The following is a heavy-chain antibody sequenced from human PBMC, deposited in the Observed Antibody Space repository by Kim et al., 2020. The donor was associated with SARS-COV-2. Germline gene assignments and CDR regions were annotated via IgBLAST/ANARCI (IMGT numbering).Heavy chain of an antibody. CDR3: ARDSSGHWFDP. CDR1: GFIFSLYE. Sequence: GGSLRLSCAASGFIFSLYEMNWVRQAPGKGLEWVSYISSSGTTTYYADSVEGRFTISRDNAKNSLYLQMNSLRAEDTAVYYCARDSSGHWFDPWGQGTLVTVSS. V-gene: IGHV3-48*03. CDR2: ISSSGTTT. J-gene: IGHJ5*02.